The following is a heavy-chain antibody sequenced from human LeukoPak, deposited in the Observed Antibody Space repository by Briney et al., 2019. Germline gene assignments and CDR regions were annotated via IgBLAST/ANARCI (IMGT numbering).Heavy chain of an antibody. D-gene: IGHD5-12*01. CDR3: ARESLLGMVAMGQSSYYGMDV. Sequence: ASVKVSCKASGYTFTGYYMHLVRPPPGQGLGWVGCINPNSGGTNYAQKFQGRVTMTRDTSISTAYMELSRLRSDDTAVYYCARESLLGMVAMGQSSYYGMDVWGQGTTVTVSS. CDR1: GYTFTGYY. CDR2: INPNSGGT. V-gene: IGHV1-2*02. J-gene: IGHJ6*02.